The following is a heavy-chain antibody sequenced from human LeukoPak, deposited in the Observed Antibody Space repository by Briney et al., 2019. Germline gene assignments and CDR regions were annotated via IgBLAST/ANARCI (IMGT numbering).Heavy chain of an antibody. J-gene: IGHJ4*02. CDR3: ARALYGIAAAGPPFDY. CDR1: GFTFSSYG. D-gene: IGHD6-13*01. CDR2: IWYDGSNK. V-gene: IGHV3-33*01. Sequence: GGSLRLSCAASGFTFSSYGMHWVRQAPGKGLEWVAVIWYDGSNKYHADSVKGRLTISRDNSKNTLYLQMNSLRAEDTAVYYCARALYGIAAAGPPFDYWGQGTLVTVSS.